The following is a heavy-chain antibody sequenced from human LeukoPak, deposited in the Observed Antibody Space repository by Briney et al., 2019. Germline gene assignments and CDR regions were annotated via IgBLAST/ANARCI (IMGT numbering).Heavy chain of an antibody. V-gene: IGHV4-59*08. J-gene: IGHJ4*02. CDR1: GGSMSSYY. CDR3: ARLVPPGGGDCTGSNCHTVYYFDY. CDR2: IYYSGSI. Sequence: SETLSLTCTVSGGSMSSYYWSWIRQPPGKGLEWIGYIYYSGSINYNPSLKSRVTISVDTSKNQFSLMLTSVTAADTAVYYCARLVPPGGGDCTGSNCHTVYYFDYWGQGTLVTVSS. D-gene: IGHD2-15*01.